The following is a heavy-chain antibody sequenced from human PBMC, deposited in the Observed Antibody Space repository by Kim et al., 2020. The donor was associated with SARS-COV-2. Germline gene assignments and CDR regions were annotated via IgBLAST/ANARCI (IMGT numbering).Heavy chain of an antibody. V-gene: IGHV4-34*01. CDR3: ARGGWGWLRQTLDY. J-gene: IGHJ4*02. CDR1: GGSFSGYY. Sequence: SETLSLTCAVYGGSFSGYYWSWIRQPPGKGLEWIGEINHSGSTNYNPSLKSRVTISVDTSKNQFSLKLSSVTAADTAVYYCARGGWGWLRQTLDYWGQGTLVTVSS. D-gene: IGHD5-12*01. CDR2: INHSGST.